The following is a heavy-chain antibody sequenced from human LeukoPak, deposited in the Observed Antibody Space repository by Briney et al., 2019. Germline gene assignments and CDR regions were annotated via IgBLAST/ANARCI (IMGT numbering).Heavy chain of an antibody. CDR2: IIPVFDRP. CDR1: GYTFTSYG. V-gene: IGHV1-69*06. CDR3: ARDAQWELRAFDV. J-gene: IGHJ3*01. Sequence: SVKVSCKASGYTFTSYGISWVRQAPGQGLEWMGGIIPVFDRPNYAQKFEGRVTITADKSTNTTYMEISRLTSDDTAVYYCARDAQWELRAFDVWGRGTMVIVSS. D-gene: IGHD1-7*01.